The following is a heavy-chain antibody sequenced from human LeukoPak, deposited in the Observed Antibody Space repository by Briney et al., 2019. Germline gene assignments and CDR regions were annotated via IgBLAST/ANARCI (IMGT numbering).Heavy chain of an antibody. J-gene: IGHJ1*01. Sequence: GGSLRLSCAASGFTFSSYGMHWVRQAPGKGLEWVAVISPDGSTKYSADSVKGRFTISRDNSKNTLYLQMNSLRAEDTAVYYCARGSSSWSEYFQHWGQGTLVTVSP. CDR2: ISPDGSTK. CDR3: ARGSSSWSEYFQH. D-gene: IGHD6-13*01. V-gene: IGHV3-30*03. CDR1: GFTFSSYG.